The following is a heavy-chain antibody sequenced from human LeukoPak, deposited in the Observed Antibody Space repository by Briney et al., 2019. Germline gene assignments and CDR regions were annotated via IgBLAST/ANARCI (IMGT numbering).Heavy chain of an antibody. J-gene: IGHJ4*02. D-gene: IGHD6-13*01. Sequence: SETLSLTCTVSGGSISSSSYYWGWIRQPPGKGLEWIGSIYYSGSTYYNPSLKSRVTISVDTSKNQFSLKLSSVTAADTAVYYCAREVAAAGSPGWGQGTLVTASS. V-gene: IGHV4-39*07. CDR1: GGSISSSSYY. CDR3: AREVAAAGSPG. CDR2: IYYSGST.